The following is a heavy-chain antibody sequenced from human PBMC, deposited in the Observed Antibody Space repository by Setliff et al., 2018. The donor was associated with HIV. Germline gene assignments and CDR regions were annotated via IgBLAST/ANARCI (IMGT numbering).Heavy chain of an antibody. D-gene: IGHD6-13*01. CDR2: IYYSGST. CDR1: GGSISSSSYY. Sequence: SETLSLTCTVSGGSISSSSYYWGWIRQPPGKGLEWIGSIYYSGSTYYNPSLKSRVTISVDTSKNQFSLKLSSVTAADTAVYYCARHGGISWYRVLNWFDPWGQGTLVTVSS. CDR3: ARHGGISWYRVLNWFDP. V-gene: IGHV4-39*01. J-gene: IGHJ5*02.